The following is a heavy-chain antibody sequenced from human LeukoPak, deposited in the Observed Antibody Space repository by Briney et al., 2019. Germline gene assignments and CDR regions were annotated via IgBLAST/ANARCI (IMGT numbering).Heavy chain of an antibody. D-gene: IGHD3-10*01. Sequence: SVKVSCKASGYTFTGNFMHWVRQAPGQGLEWMGGIIPIFGTSNYAQKFQGRVRITADKSMTIAYMELTSLRSEDTAVYYCARPRFPYYRLSGSDYYYMDVWGKGTTVTVSS. CDR1: GYTFTGNF. V-gene: IGHV1-69*06. CDR3: ARPRFPYYRLSGSDYYYMDV. CDR2: IIPIFGTS. J-gene: IGHJ6*03.